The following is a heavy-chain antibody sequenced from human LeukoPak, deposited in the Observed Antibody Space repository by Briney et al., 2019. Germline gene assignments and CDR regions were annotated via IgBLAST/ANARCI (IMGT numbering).Heavy chain of an antibody. D-gene: IGHD2-15*01. V-gene: IGHV1-8*02. CDR2: VNPNSGHT. Sequence: ASVKVSCKASGGTFSSYAINWVRQATGQGLEWMGWVNPNSGHTGYAQKFQGRVTMTTNTSISTAYMELSSLRSEDTAVYYCARGAPGSYCSGGSCPYFDYWGQGTLVSVSS. J-gene: IGHJ4*02. CDR1: GGTFSSYA. CDR3: ARGAPGSYCSGGSCPYFDY.